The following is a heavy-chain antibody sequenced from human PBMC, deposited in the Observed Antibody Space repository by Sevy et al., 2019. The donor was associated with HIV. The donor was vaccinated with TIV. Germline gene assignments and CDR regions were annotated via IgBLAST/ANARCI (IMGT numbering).Heavy chain of an antibody. Sequence: SETLSLTCTVSGGSFSTSYYWGWVRQPPGRGPEWIGCIHYSGSTYYNPSLKSRVSISVDTSKNSFSLKLTSVTAADTAVYYCANMGRGYDSYFELWAQGTLVTVSS. J-gene: IGHJ4*02. CDR2: IHYSGST. V-gene: IGHV4-39*02. CDR1: GGSFSTSYY. CDR3: ANMGRGYDSYFEL. D-gene: IGHD3-16*01.